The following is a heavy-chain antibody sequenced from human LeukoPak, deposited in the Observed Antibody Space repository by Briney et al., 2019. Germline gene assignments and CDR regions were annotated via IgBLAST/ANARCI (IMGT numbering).Heavy chain of an antibody. V-gene: IGHV3-30*02. CDR3: GREYIDPTLGDYGSGSYIDY. CDR2: IRYDGSNK. CDR1: RFTFGSYA. J-gene: IGHJ4*02. Sequence: GGSLRLSCAASRFTFGSYAMSWVRQAPGKGLEWVAFIRYDGSNKYYADSVKGRFTISRDNSKNTLYLHVNSLRPEDTAVYYCGREYIDPTLGDYGSGSYIDYWGQGTLVTVSS. D-gene: IGHD3-10*01.